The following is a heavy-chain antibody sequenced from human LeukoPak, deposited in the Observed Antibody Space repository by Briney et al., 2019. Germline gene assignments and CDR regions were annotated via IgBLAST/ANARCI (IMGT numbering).Heavy chain of an antibody. Sequence: SVKVSCKASGGTFSSYAISWVRQAPEQGLEWMGRIIPITGIANQAQKFQGRVTITADRSTSTAYMELSSLRSEDTAVYYCARGNDYGSGSYYPDFDYWGQGTLVAVSS. CDR2: IIPITGIA. CDR1: GGTFSSYA. V-gene: IGHV1-69*04. D-gene: IGHD3-10*01. CDR3: ARGNDYGSGSYYPDFDY. J-gene: IGHJ4*02.